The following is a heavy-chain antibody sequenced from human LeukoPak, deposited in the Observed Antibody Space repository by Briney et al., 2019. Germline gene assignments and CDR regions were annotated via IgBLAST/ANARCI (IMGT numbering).Heavy chain of an antibody. CDR1: GFTFSTYD. CDR3: SAAAAALDY. V-gene: IGHV3-21*01. D-gene: IGHD6-13*01. J-gene: IGHJ4*02. Sequence: PGGSLRLSCAASGFTFSTYDMNWVRQALGKGLEWVSSITTTSTLIYYADSVKGRFTISRDNAKNSLYLQMDSLTAEDTAVYYCSAAAAALDYWGQGTLVTVSS. CDR2: ITTTSTLI.